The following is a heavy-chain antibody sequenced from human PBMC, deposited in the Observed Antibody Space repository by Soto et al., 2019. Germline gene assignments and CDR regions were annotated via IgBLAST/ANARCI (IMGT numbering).Heavy chain of an antibody. J-gene: IGHJ6*03. CDR1: GFTFSSYG. Sequence: GGSLRLSCAASGFTFSSYGMHWVRQAPGKGLEWVAVISYDGSNKYYADSVKGRFTISRDNSKNTLYLQMNSLRAEDTAVYYCAKASGGDFAYYMDVWGKGTTVTVSS. CDR3: AKASGGDFAYYMDV. CDR2: ISYDGSNK. V-gene: IGHV3-30*18. D-gene: IGHD2-21*02.